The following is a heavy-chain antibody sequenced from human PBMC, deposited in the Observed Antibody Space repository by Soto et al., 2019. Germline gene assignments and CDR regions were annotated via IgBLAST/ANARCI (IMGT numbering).Heavy chain of an antibody. V-gene: IGHV3-21*01. Sequence: GGSLRLSCAASGFTFSSYSMNWVRQAPGKGLEWVSSISSSSSYIYYADSVKGRFTISRDNAKNSLYLQMNSLRAEDTAVYYCARDPRGKSGYYYYFDYWGQGTLVTVSS. J-gene: IGHJ4*02. CDR3: ARDPRGKSGYYYYFDY. CDR1: GFTFSSYS. CDR2: ISSSSSYI. D-gene: IGHD3-3*01.